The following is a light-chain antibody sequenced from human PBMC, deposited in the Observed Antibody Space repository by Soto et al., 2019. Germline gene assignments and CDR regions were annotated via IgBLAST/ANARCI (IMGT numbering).Light chain of an antibody. J-gene: IGKJ5*01. V-gene: IGKV3-11*01. CDR2: DAS. Sequence: EIVLTQSPATLSLSPGARATLSCRASQSVSSYLAWYQQKPGQAPRLLIYDASDRATGILGRFSGSGSGTDFTLTISSLEPEDFAVYYCQQHSNWPPITFGQGTRLEIK. CDR3: QQHSNWPPIT. CDR1: QSVSSY.